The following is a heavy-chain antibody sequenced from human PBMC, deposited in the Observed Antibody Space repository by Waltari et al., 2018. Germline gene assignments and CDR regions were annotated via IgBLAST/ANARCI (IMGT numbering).Heavy chain of an antibody. CDR1: GDSVSSNSAA. CDR3: ARGGYYFDY. J-gene: IGHJ4*02. V-gene: IGHV6-1*01. Sequence: QVQLQQSGPGLVKPSQTLSLTCAISGDSVSSNSAAWTWIRQSPSRGLEWLGRTYYRSKWYNDYAVSVKSRITINPDTCKNQVALQLNSGTPEDTAVDYCARGGYYFDYWGQGTLVTVSS. CDR2: TYYRSKWYN.